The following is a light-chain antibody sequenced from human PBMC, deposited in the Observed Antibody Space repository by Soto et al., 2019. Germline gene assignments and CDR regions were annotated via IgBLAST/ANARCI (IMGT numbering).Light chain of an antibody. CDR1: QSLGSRY. CDR2: GAS. Sequence: DTVLTQSPGTLSLSPGEGATLSCRASQSLGSRYLAWYQQKPGQAPRLLIYGASSRATGIPDRFSGSGSGTDFTLTISRLEPEDFEVYYCQQYDSSPRTFGQGTKVDIK. CDR3: QQYDSSPRT. V-gene: IGKV3-20*01. J-gene: IGKJ1*01.